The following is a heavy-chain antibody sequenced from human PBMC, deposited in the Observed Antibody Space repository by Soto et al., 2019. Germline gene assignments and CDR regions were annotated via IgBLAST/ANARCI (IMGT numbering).Heavy chain of an antibody. CDR3: ARGDSSWTTYYYYYMDV. CDR2: INHSGST. V-gene: IGHV4-34*01. D-gene: IGHD6-13*01. Sequence: SETLSLTCAVYGGSFSGYYWSWIRQPPGKGLEWIGEINHSGSTNYNPSLKSRVTISVDTSKNQFSLKLSSVTAADTAVYYCARGDSSWTTYYYYYMDVWGKGTTVTVSS. CDR1: GGSFSGYY. J-gene: IGHJ6*03.